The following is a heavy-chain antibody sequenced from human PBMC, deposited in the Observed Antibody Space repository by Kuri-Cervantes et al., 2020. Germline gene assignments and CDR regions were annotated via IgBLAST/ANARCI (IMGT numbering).Heavy chain of an antibody. CDR3: ARDRDSSGWYSGLYYYYGMDV. V-gene: IGHV3-21*01. J-gene: IGHJ6*02. CDR2: ISSSSSYV. D-gene: IGHD6-19*01. CDR1: GFTFSSYW. Sequence: LSLTCAASGFTFSSYWMNWVRQAPGKGLEWVSSISSSSSYVYYADSVKGRFTISRDNAKNSLYLQMNSLRAEDTAVYYCARDRDSSGWYSGLYYYYGMDVWGQGTTVTVSS.